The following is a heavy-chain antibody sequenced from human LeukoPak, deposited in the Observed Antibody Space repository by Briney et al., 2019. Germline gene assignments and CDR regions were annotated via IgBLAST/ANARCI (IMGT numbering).Heavy chain of an antibody. V-gene: IGHV3-21*01. CDR1: GFTFSSYS. CDR2: ISSSSSYI. Sequence: PGGSLRLSCAASGFTFSSYSMNWVRQAPGKGLEWVSSISSSSSYIYYADSVKGRFTISRDNAKNSLYLQMNSLRAEDTAVYYCAKEGGYHYGSGSYWPGPYYYYYYGMDVWGQGTTVTVSS. J-gene: IGHJ6*02. CDR3: AKEGGYHYGSGSYWPGPYYYYYYGMDV. D-gene: IGHD3-10*01.